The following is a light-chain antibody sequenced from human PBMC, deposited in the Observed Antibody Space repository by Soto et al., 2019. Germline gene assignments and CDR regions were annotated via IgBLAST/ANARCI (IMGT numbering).Light chain of an antibody. Sequence: QSALAQPASVSGSPGQSITISCTGTSSDVGGYSSVSWYQQHPGKAPKLMLYDVTNRPSGVSNRFSGSKSGNTASLTISGLQTGDEADYYCSSSTSSNTRAFGGGTKVTVL. CDR1: SSDVGGYSS. CDR3: SSSTSSNTRA. CDR2: DVT. V-gene: IGLV2-14*01. J-gene: IGLJ2*01.